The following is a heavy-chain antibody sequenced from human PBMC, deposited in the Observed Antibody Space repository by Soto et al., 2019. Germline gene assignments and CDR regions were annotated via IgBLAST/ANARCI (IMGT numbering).Heavy chain of an antibody. V-gene: IGHV4-30-4*01. CDR2: IYYSGST. Sequence: PSETLSLTCTVSGGSISSGDYYWSWIRQPPGKGLEWIGYIYYSGSTYYNPSLKSRVAISVDTSKNQFSLKLSSVTAADTAVYYCARYSYYYDSSGYRPIDYWGQGTLVTVSS. D-gene: IGHD3-22*01. CDR3: ARYSYYYDSSGYRPIDY. CDR1: GGSISSGDYY. J-gene: IGHJ4*02.